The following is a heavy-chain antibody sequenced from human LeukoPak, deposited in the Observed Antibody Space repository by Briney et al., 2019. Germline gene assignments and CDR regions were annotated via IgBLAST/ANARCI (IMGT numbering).Heavy chain of an antibody. Sequence: SETLSLTCAVYGGSFNDYYWGWIRQPPGKGLEWIGEIDHSGNTNYNPSLKSRLTISVDTSKNQFSLKLSSVTAADTAVYYCARHGPEQWLVQRYFDYWGQGTLVTVSS. D-gene: IGHD6-19*01. CDR2: IDHSGNT. V-gene: IGHV4-34*01. J-gene: IGHJ4*02. CDR3: ARHGPEQWLVQRYFDY. CDR1: GGSFNDYY.